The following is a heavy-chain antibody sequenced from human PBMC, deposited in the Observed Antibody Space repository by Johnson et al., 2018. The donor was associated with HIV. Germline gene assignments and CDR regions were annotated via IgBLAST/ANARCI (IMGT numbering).Heavy chain of an antibody. J-gene: IGHJ3*01. V-gene: IGHV3-48*04. CDR1: GFTFSSYG. Sequence: VQLVESGGGVVQPGRSLRLSCAASGFTFSSYGMYWVRQAPGKGLEWVSYISGSGGTIYYADAVKGRFTISRDNAMNSVYLQMNNLRVEDTAVYFCARAHLIFPKNAFDFWGQGTMVTVSS. CDR3: ARAHLIFPKNAFDF. D-gene: IGHD3-3*02. CDR2: ISGSGGTI.